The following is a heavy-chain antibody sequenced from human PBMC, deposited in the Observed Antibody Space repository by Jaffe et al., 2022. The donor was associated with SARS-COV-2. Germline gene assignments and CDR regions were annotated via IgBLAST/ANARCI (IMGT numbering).Heavy chain of an antibody. CDR2: ISWNSGSI. J-gene: IGHJ6*03. Sequence: EVQLVESGGGLVQPGRSLRLSCAASGFTFDDYAMHWVRQAPGKGLEWVSGISWNSGSIGYADSVKGRFTISRDNAKNSLYLQMNSLRAEDTALYYCAKGLAAAGLYYYYYMDVWGKGTTVTVSS. V-gene: IGHV3-9*01. CDR1: GFTFDDYA. CDR3: AKGLAAAGLYYYYYMDV. D-gene: IGHD6-13*01.